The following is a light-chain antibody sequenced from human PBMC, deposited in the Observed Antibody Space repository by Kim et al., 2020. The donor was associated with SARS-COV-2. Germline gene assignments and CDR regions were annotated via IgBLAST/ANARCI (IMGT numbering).Light chain of an antibody. V-gene: IGLV2-14*03. J-gene: IGLJ3*02. CDR3: SSRYSISTWV. CDR2: ADS. Sequence: GQAITTSCTGTSSDVGGDNYVSWYQQQPGKPPNVMIYADSKRPSGVANRFCGNKSGNTAPPTISGQQDEDEADYCGSSRYSISTWVFGGGTQLTVL. CDR1: SSDVGGDNY.